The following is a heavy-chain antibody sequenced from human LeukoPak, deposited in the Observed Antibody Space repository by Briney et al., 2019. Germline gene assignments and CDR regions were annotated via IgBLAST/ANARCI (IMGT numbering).Heavy chain of an antibody. J-gene: IGHJ4*02. CDR2: IKQDGSEK. Sequence: GGSLRLSCAASGFTFSSYWMSWVRQAPGKGLEWVANIKQDGSEKYYVDSVKGRFTISRDNAKNSLYLQMNSLRAEDTAVYYCARDRYCSGGSCYDYWGQGTLVTVSS. CDR1: GFTFSSYW. V-gene: IGHV3-7*01. CDR3: ARDRYCSGGSCYDY. D-gene: IGHD2-15*01.